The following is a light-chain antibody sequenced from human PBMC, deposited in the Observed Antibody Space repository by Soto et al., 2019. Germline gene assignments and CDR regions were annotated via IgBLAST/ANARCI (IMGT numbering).Light chain of an antibody. CDR3: QQYNLYWT. CDR1: QSINNW. V-gene: IGKV1-5*01. CDR2: GAS. Sequence: DNQMTQSPSTLSASVGDRVTITCRASQSINNWLAWYQQKPGKAPKLLIYGASSLESGVPSRFSGSGSGTEFTLTSNSLQHDDFSTYYCQQYNLYWTFGQGTKVEIK. J-gene: IGKJ1*01.